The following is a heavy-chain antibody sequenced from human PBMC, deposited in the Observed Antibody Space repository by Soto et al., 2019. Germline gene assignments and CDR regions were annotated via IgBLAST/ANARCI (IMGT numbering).Heavy chain of an antibody. J-gene: IGHJ4*02. CDR2: INHSGST. D-gene: IGHD5-12*01. Sequence: QVQLQQWGAGLLKPSETLSLTCAVYGGSFSGYYWSWIRQPPGKGLEWIGEINHSGSTNYNPSLKRRVTISVDTSKNQFSLKLSSVTAADTAVYYCARAYEWGATTRKVDFDYWGQGTLVTVSS. CDR1: GGSFSGYY. CDR3: ARAYEWGATTRKVDFDY. V-gene: IGHV4-34*01.